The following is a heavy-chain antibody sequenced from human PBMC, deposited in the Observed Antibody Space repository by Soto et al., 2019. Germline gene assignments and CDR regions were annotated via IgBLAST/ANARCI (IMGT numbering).Heavy chain of an antibody. CDR1: GFTFSSYA. J-gene: IGHJ4*02. D-gene: IGHD1-26*01. CDR2: ISYDGSNK. Sequence: QVQLVESGGGVVQPGRSLRLSCAASGFTFSSYAMHWVRQAPGKGLEWVAVISYDGSNKYYADSVKGRFTISRDNSKNTLYLQMNSLRAEDAAVYYCASYRGVDYWGQGTLVTVSS. CDR3: ASYRGVDY. V-gene: IGHV3-30-3*01.